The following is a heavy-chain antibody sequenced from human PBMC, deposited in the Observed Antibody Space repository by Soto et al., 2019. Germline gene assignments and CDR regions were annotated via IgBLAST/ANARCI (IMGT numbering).Heavy chain of an antibody. CDR3: THKGGRGAGMDV. J-gene: IGHJ6*02. CDR1: GFSLSNSGVG. Sequence: QITVKESCPTLVKPTHTLTLTCTFSGFSLSNSGVGVAWIRQPPGKALEWLALIYWDDDERYRPSLRSRLTITKDTSKNQVVLTMTNVDPVYTATYFCTHKGGRGAGMDVWGQGTTVTVSS. CDR2: IYWDDDE. V-gene: IGHV2-5*02. D-gene: IGHD2-15*01.